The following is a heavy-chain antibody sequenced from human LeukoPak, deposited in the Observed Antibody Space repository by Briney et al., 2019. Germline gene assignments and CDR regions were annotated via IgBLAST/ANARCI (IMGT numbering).Heavy chain of an antibody. CDR1: GGTFSSYA. V-gene: IGHV1-69*13. CDR2: IIPIFGTA. CDR3: ARDRGYYDSSGYYYGGDFDY. J-gene: IGHJ4*02. D-gene: IGHD3-22*01. Sequence: ASVKVSCKASGGTFSSYAISWVRQAPGQGLEWMGGIIPIFGTANYAQKFQGRVTITADGSTSTAYMELSRLRSDDTAVYYCARDRGYYDSSGYYYGGDFDYWGQGTLVTVSS.